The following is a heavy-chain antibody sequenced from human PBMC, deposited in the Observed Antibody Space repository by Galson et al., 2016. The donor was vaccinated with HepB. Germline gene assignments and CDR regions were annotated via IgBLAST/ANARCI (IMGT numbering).Heavy chain of an antibody. V-gene: IGHV3-43*01. Sequence: SLRLSCAASGFTFDDYTMHWVRQAPGKGLEWASLISWDGLKTYYADSVKGRFTISRDNRKNSLYLQMDNLRNEDTALYYCGKDWGSLWESSGKGMDVWGQGTTVTVSS. CDR2: ISWDGLKT. CDR1: GFTFDDYT. J-gene: IGHJ6*02. CDR3: GKDWGSLWESSGKGMDV. D-gene: IGHD3-10*01.